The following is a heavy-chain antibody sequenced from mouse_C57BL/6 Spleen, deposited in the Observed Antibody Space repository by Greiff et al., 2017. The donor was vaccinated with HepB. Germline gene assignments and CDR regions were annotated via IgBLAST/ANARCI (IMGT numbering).Heavy chain of an antibody. CDR3: ASSGTEDYFDY. V-gene: IGHV1-64*01. CDR2: IHPNSGST. D-gene: IGHD3-3*01. CDR1: GYTFTSYW. Sequence: QVQLQQSGAELVKPGASVKLSCKASGYTFTSYWMHWVKQRPGQGLEWIGMIHPNSGSTNYNEKFKSKATLTVDKSSSTAYMQLSSLTSEDSAVYYCASSGTEDYFDYWGQGTTLTVSS. J-gene: IGHJ2*01.